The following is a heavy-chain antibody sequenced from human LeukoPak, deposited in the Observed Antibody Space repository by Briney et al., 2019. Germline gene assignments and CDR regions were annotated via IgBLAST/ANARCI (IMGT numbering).Heavy chain of an antibody. CDR1: GFSFSSYA. V-gene: IGHV3-30*04. J-gene: IGHJ4*02. CDR3: ARDYGSGLTKGYYLDY. Sequence: GGSLRLSCAASGFSFSSYAIHWVRQDPGTGLEWVGMISYDGSNKFYGDSVKGRFTISRDNSKNTLYLHMNSLRPEDTAVYYCARDYGSGLTKGYYLDYWGQGTLVTVSS. CDR2: ISYDGSNK. D-gene: IGHD3-10*01.